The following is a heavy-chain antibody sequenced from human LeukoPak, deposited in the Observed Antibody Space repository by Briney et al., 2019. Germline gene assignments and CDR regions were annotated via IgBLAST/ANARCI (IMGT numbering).Heavy chain of an antibody. V-gene: IGHV3-23*01. CDR1: GFTFSSYSSYA. Sequence: QAGGSLRLSCAASGFTFSSYSSYAMSWVRQAPGKRLEWVSSISGSGADTYYADSVKGRFTISRDNSKNTVYLQMNSLRAEDTAVYYCAKLSWREPLSDDFDYWGQGTQVTVSS. J-gene: IGHJ4*02. CDR2: ISGSGADT. D-gene: IGHD1-26*01. CDR3: AKLSWREPLSDDFDY.